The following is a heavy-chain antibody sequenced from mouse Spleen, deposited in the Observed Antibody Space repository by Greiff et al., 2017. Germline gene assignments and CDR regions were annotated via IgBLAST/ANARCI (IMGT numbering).Heavy chain of an antibody. J-gene: IGHJ4*01. CDR1: GYTFTDYE. Sequence: QVQLQQSGAELVRPGASVTLSCKASGYTFTDYEMHWVKQTPVHGLEWIGAIDPETGGTAYNQKFKGKATLTADKSSSTAYMELRSLTSEDSAVYYCTRSDAMDYWGQGTSVTVSS. CDR2: IDPETGGT. CDR3: TRSDAMDY. V-gene: IGHV1-15*01.